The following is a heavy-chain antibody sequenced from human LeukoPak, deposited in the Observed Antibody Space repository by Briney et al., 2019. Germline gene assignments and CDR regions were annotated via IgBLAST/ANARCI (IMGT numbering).Heavy chain of an antibody. CDR2: IYYSGST. V-gene: IGHV4-59*01. J-gene: IGHJ5*02. CDR1: GGSINSYY. CDR3: ARDQYRSGWYWFDP. D-gene: IGHD6-19*01. Sequence: PSETLSLTCTVSGGSINSYYWSWIRLPPGKGLEWIGYIYYSGSTNYNPSLKSRVTISVDTSKNQFSLKLSSVTAADTAVYYCARDQYRSGWYWFDPWGQGTLVTVSS.